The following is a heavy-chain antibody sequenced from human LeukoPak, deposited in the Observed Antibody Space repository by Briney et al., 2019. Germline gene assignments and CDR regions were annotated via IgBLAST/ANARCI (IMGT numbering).Heavy chain of an antibody. Sequence: PGGSLRLSCAASGFTFSSYAMHGVRQAPGKGLEWVAVISYDGSNKYYADSVKGRFTISRDNSKNTLYLQMNSLRAEDTAVYYCARERTRYSYGFGSYGMDVWGQGTTVTVSS. CDR1: GFTFSSYA. CDR3: ARERTRYSYGFGSYGMDV. J-gene: IGHJ6*02. D-gene: IGHD5-18*01. V-gene: IGHV3-30-3*01. CDR2: ISYDGSNK.